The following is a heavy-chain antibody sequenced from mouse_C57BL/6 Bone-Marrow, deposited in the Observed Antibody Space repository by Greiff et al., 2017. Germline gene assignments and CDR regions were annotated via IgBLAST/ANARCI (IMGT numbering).Heavy chain of an antibody. CDR1: GYSITSGYY. D-gene: IGHD1-1*01. CDR3: ATVVATGYFDY. Sequence: EVKLMESGPGLVKPSQSLSLTCSVTGYSITSGYYWNWLRPFPGNKLEWMGYISYDGSTNYNPSLTNRISITRDTSKNQFFLKLNSVTTEDTATYYCATVVATGYFDYWGQGTTLTVSS. V-gene: IGHV3-6*01. J-gene: IGHJ2*01. CDR2: ISYDGST.